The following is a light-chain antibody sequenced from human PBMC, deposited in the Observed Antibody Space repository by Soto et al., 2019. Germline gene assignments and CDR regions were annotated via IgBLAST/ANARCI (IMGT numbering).Light chain of an antibody. CDR3: QQYAARSPWK. CDR1: QSLPSTW. CDR2: KGS. Sequence: DVQMTQSPSTLSASVGDKVTITCRASQSLPSTWLAWFQQRPGKAPNVLIYKGSALASGVSSRFSGSGSGTEFTLTIRSLQPDDFANYVCQQYAARSPWKFGQGTRV. V-gene: IGKV1-5*03. J-gene: IGKJ1*01.